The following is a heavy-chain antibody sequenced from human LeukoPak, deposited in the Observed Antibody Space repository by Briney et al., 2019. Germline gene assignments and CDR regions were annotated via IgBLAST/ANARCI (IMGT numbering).Heavy chain of an antibody. CDR3: ASGKRPFDY. CDR1: GGSINTSSYF. V-gene: IGHV4-39*01. J-gene: IGHJ4*02. Sequence: SETLSLTCTVSGGSINTSSYFWGWIRQPPGKGLEWIGNIYYSGSTYYNPSLRSRVTISVDTSKNQFSLRLSSVTAADTAVYYCASGKRPFDYWGQGTLVTVSS. D-gene: IGHD6-6*01. CDR2: IYYSGST.